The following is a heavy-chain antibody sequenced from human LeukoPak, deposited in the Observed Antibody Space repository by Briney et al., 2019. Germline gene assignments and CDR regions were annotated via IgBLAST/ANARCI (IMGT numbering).Heavy chain of an antibody. J-gene: IGHJ4*02. CDR1: GFTFSSYA. Sequence: GGSLRLSCAASGFTFSSYAMSWVRQAPGKGLEWVSAISGSGGSTYYADSVKGRFTTSRDNSKNTLYLQMNSLRAEDTAVYYCAKDPIVVVTATTTPFDYWGQGTLVTVSS. V-gene: IGHV3-23*01. CDR2: ISGSGGST. D-gene: IGHD2-21*02. CDR3: AKDPIVVVTATTTPFDY.